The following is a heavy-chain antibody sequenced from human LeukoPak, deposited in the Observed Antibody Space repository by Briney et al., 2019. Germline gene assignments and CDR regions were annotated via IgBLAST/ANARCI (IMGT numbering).Heavy chain of an antibody. CDR1: GFTFSSYW. Sequence: GGSLRLSCAASGFTFSSYWMSWVRQAPGKGLEWVANIKQDGSEKYYVDSVKGRSTISRDNAKNSLYLQMNSLRAEDTAVYYCARGGRYSPFDYWGQGTLVTVSS. D-gene: IGHD5-18*01. CDR3: ARGGRYSPFDY. CDR2: IKQDGSEK. J-gene: IGHJ4*02. V-gene: IGHV3-7*01.